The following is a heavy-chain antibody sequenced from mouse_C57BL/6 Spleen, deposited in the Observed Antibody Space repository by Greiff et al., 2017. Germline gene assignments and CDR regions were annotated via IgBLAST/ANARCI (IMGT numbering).Heavy chain of an antibody. CDR2: IDPETGGT. CDR1: GYTFTDYE. V-gene: IGHV1-15*01. J-gene: IGHJ2*01. CDR3: TRPLLPPFGPYYFDY. Sequence: VKLLESGAELVRPGASVTLSCKASGYTFTDYEMHWVKQTPVHGLEWIGAIDPETGGTAYNQKFKGKAILTADKSSSTAYMELRSLTSEDSAVYYCTRPLLPPFGPYYFDYWGQGTTLTVSS. D-gene: IGHD1-1*01.